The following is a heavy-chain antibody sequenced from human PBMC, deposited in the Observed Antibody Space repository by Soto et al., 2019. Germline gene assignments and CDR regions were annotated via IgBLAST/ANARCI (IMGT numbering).Heavy chain of an antibody. CDR3: ARLRIDDYSNFYSDY. CDR1: GGSISSSSYY. CDR2: VYYSGSA. V-gene: IGHV4-39*01. D-gene: IGHD4-4*01. Sequence: SETLSLTCTVSGGSISSSSYYWGWIRQPPGKGLEWIGSVYYSGSAYYNPSLKSRVTISVDTSKNQFSLKLRSVTAADTAVYYCARLRIDDYSNFYSDYWGQRTLVTVSS. J-gene: IGHJ4*02.